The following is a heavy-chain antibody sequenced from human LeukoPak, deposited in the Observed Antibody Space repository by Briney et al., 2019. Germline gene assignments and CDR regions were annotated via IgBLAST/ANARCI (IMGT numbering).Heavy chain of an antibody. V-gene: IGHV4-30-2*01. Sequence: SETLSLTCTVSGGSISSGGYYWSWIRQPPGKGLEWIGYIYHSGSTYYNPSLKSRVTISVDRSKNQFSLKLSSVTAADTAVYYCARRIVVVPANFDYWGQGTLVTVSS. CDR3: ARRIVVVPANFDY. J-gene: IGHJ4*02. CDR1: GGSISSGGYY. CDR2: IYHSGST. D-gene: IGHD2-2*01.